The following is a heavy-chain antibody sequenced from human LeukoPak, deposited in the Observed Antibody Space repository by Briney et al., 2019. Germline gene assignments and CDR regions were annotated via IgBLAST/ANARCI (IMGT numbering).Heavy chain of an antibody. Sequence: SETLSLTCTVSGGSISSTSYYWGWIRQPPGKGLEWIGSIGSVYYTGSTYYNPSLKSRVTISVDTSKNQFSLKLSSVTAADTAVYYCARYSNYGDYYYYYMDVWGKGTTVTVSS. J-gene: IGHJ6*03. CDR2: IGSVYYTGST. CDR1: GGSISSTSYY. V-gene: IGHV4-39*07. D-gene: IGHD4-11*01. CDR3: ARYSNYGDYYYYYMDV.